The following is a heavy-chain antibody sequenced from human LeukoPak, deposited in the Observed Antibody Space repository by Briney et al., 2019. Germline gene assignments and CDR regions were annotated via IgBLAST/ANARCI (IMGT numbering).Heavy chain of an antibody. CDR2: INHSGST. D-gene: IGHD3-22*01. Sequence: SETLSLTCAVYGGSFSGYYWSWIRQPPGKGLEWIGEINHSGSTNYNPSLKSRVTISVDTFKNQFSLKLSSVTAADTAVYYCASQRPYYYDSSGYFDYWGQGTLVTVSS. CDR3: ASQRPYYYDSSGYFDY. V-gene: IGHV4-34*01. CDR1: GGSFSGYY. J-gene: IGHJ4*02.